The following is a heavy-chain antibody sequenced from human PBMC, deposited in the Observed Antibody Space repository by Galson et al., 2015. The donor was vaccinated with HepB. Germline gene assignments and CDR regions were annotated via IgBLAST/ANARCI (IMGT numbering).Heavy chain of an antibody. CDR1: GFTFSSYG. CDR2: ISYDGSNK. D-gene: IGHD2-15*01. Sequence: SLRLSCAASGFTFSSYGMHWVRQAPGKGLEWVAVISYDGSNKYYADSVKGRFTISRDNSKNTLYLQMNSLRAEDTAVYYCARDKAAFRNYFDYWGQGTLVTVSS. V-gene: IGHV3-30*03. J-gene: IGHJ4*02. CDR3: ARDKAAFRNYFDY.